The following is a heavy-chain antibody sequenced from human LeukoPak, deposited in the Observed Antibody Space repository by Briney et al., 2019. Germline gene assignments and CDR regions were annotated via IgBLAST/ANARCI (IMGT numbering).Heavy chain of an antibody. D-gene: IGHD3-16*01. J-gene: IGHJ4*02. Sequence: SQTLPLTCDISGHSVSSCSVPWAWIRQSPSRGLEWLGRTYYRSKWYNDYAISVKSRITINPDTSKNQFYLQLNSVTPEDTAVYYCAREIMYRGDLGYWGQRILVTVSS. V-gene: IGHV6-1*01. CDR2: TYYRSKWYN. CDR1: GHSVSSCSVP. CDR3: AREIMYRGDLGY.